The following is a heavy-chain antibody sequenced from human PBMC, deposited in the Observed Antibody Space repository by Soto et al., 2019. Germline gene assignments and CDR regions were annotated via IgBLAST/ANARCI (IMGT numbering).Heavy chain of an antibody. Sequence: EVQLLESGGGLVQPGGSLRLSCAASGFTFSSYAMTWVRQAPGKGLEWVSAISGSGTNRYYADSGKVRFTNSRDNSKNTLYLQMNSLRAEDTDVYYCAKDRVDYGDYRGLDYWGQGTLVTVSS. CDR1: GFTFSSYA. J-gene: IGHJ4*02. CDR3: AKDRVDYGDYRGLDY. D-gene: IGHD4-17*01. V-gene: IGHV3-23*01. CDR2: ISGSGTNR.